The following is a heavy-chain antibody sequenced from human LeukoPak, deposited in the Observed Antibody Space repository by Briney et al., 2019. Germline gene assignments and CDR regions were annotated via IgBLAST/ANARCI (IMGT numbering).Heavy chain of an antibody. D-gene: IGHD6-13*01. J-gene: IGHJ4*02. V-gene: IGHV3-7*01. CDR1: GFTFSSYW. CDR2: IKQDGSEK. CDR3: VSSSPTFDY. Sequence: PGGSLRLSCAASGFTFSSYWMSWVRQAPGKGLEWVANIKQDGSEKYYVDSVKGRFTISRDNAKNSLYLQMNSLRSEDTAVYYCVSSSPTFDYWGQGTLVTVSS.